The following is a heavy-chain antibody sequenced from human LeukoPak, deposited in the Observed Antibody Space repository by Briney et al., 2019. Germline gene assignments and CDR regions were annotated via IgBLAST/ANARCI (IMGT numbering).Heavy chain of an antibody. V-gene: IGHV1-69*05. Sequence: SVKVSCKASGGTFISYAISWVRQAPGQGLEWMGRIIPIFGTANYAQKFQGRVTITTDESTSTAYMELSSLRSEDTAVYYCARFGSSYYDSSGYFMSFDYWGQGTLVTVSS. D-gene: IGHD3-22*01. CDR2: IIPIFGTA. CDR1: GGTFISYA. CDR3: ARFGSSYYDSSGYFMSFDY. J-gene: IGHJ4*02.